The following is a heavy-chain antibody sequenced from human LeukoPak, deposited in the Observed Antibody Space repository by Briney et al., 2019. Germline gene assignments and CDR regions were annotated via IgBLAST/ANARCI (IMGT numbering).Heavy chain of an antibody. J-gene: IGHJ4*02. D-gene: IGHD6-13*01. V-gene: IGHV1-2*02. CDR2: INPNSGGT. CDR3: ARGGAAVPTYYFDY. CDR1: GYTFTGYY. Sequence: GASVRVSCKASGYTFTGYYMHWVRQAPGQGLEWMGWINPNSGGTNYAQKFQGRATMTRDTSISTAYMELSRLRSDDAAVYYCARGGAAVPTYYFDYWGQGTLVTVSS.